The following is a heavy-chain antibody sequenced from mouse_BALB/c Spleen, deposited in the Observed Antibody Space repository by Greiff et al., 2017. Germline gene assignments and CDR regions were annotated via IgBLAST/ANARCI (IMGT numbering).Heavy chain of an antibody. CDR1: GFTFSSYT. J-gene: IGHJ4*01. V-gene: IGHV5-6-4*01. CDR2: ISSGGSYT. Sequence: EVMLVESGGGLVKPGGSLKLSCAASGFTFSSYTMSWVRQTPEKRLEWVATISSGGSYTYYPDSVKGRFTISRDNAKNTLYLQMSSLKSEDTAMYYCTKIITTGVADYWGQGTSVTVSS. D-gene: IGHD1-1*01. CDR3: TKIITTGVADY.